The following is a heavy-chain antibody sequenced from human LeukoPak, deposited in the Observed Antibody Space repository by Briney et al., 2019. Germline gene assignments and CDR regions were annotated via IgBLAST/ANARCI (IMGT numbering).Heavy chain of an antibody. J-gene: IGHJ4*02. V-gene: IGHV1-8*01. CDR3: ARSIETLTYSSSWYFPVDY. Sequence: ASVKVSCKASVYTFTSYDINWGRQATGQGLEWRGRMNPNSGNTGYAQKFRGRVTMSRNTSISTAYMELSSPRSEDTAVYYCARSIETLTYSSSWYFPVDYWGQGTLVTVSS. D-gene: IGHD6-13*01. CDR1: VYTFTSYD. CDR2: MNPNSGNT.